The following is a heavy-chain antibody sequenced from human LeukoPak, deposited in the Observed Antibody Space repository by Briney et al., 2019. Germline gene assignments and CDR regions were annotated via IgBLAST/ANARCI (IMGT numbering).Heavy chain of an antibody. D-gene: IGHD3-16*01. CDR1: GGSISTAHW. CDR2: IYHRGNS. Sequence: SGTLSLTCAVSGGSISTAHWWNWVRQSPGKGLEWIGEIYHRGNSNYNPSLKSRVSISVDTSMNQFSLKVTSLTAADTAVYYCARAFHPPDFAFGRAPYYFDLWGQGTLVTVSS. V-gene: IGHV4-4*02. CDR3: ARAFHPPDFAFGRAPYYFDL. J-gene: IGHJ4*01.